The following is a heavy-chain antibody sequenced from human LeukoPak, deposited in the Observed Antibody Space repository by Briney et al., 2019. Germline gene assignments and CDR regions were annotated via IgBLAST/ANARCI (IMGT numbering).Heavy chain of an antibody. V-gene: IGHV4-39*01. D-gene: IGHD6-6*01. CDR1: GGSISSSSYY. CDR2: IYYSGST. J-gene: IGHJ1*01. CDR3: ARHTRSIEARPGYFQH. Sequence: SETLSLTCTVSGGSISSSSYYWGWIRQPPGKGLEWIGSIYYSGSTYYNPSLKSRVTISVDTSKNQFSLKLSSVTAADTAVYYCARHTRSIEARPGYFQHWGQGTLVTVSS.